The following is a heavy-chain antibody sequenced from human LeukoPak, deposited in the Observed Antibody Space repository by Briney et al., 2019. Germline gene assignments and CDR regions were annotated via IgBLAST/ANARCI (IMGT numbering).Heavy chain of an antibody. CDR3: AAGGRYDFWSGYSNYFDY. D-gene: IGHD3-3*01. J-gene: IGHJ4*02. CDR2: IYYSGST. V-gene: IGHV4-31*03. Sequence: SETLSLTCTVSGGSISSGGYYWSWIRQHPGKGLEWIGYIYYSGSTYSNPSLKSRVTISVDTSKNQFSLKLSSVTAADTAVYYCAAGGRYDFWSGYSNYFDYWGQGTLVTVSS. CDR1: GGSISSGGYY.